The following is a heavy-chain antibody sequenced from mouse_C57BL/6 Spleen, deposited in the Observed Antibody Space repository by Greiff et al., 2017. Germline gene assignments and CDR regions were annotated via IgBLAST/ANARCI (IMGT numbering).Heavy chain of an antibody. CDR3: ARDRSSSLDV. Sequence: EVKLMESEGGLVQPGSSMKLSCTASGFTFSDYYMAWVRQVPEKGLEWVANINYDGSSTYYLDSLKSRFIIARDNAKHILYLHMSSLKSEYTATYYCARDRSSSLDVWGTGTTVTVSS. J-gene: IGHJ1*03. V-gene: IGHV5-16*01. CDR1: GFTFSDYY. CDR2: INYDGSST. D-gene: IGHD1-1*01.